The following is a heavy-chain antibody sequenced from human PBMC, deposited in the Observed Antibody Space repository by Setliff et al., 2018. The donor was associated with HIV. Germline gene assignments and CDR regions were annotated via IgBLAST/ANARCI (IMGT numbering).Heavy chain of an antibody. CDR2: IYFSESP. J-gene: IGHJ3*02. V-gene: IGHV4-39*01. D-gene: IGHD3-22*01. CDR1: GDSISNPNYY. CDR3: ARGDTYYHDRSGYVKSALDAFDI. Sequence: SETLSLTCSVSGDSISNPNYYWGWIRQPPGKGLEWIGSIYFSESPYYNPSLSSRVTISVDTSTNQFSLRLSSVTAADTAVYYCARGDTYYHDRSGYVKSALDAFDIWGRGTMVTVSS.